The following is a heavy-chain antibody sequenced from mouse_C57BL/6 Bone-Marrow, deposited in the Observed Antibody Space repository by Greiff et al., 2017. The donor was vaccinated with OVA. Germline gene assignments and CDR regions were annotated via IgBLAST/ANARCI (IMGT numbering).Heavy chain of an antibody. CDR3: ARRDYGSRGGYFDV. J-gene: IGHJ1*03. CDR1: GYTFTSYW. CDR2: IYPGSGST. D-gene: IGHD1-1*01. Sequence: QVQLQQPGAELVKPGASVKMSCKASGYTFTSYWITWVKQRPGQGLEWIGDIYPGSGSTNYNENFKSKATLTVDTSSSTAYMQLSSLTSEDSAVYYCARRDYGSRGGYFDVWGTGTTVTVSS. V-gene: IGHV1-55*01.